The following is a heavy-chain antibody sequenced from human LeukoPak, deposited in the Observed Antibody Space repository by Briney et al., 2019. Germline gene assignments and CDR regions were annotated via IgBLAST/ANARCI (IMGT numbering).Heavy chain of an antibody. CDR1: GGSISSGSYS. J-gene: IGHJ4*02. D-gene: IGHD7-27*01. V-gene: IGHV4-30-2*01. CDR3: ARFSPRAMGNYLDF. Sequence: PSETLSLTCAVSGGSISSGSYSWSWIRQPPGKGLEWIGFIYPRGSTYYNPSLKSRVILSLDKSANQFSLNLSSVTAADTAVYYCARFSPRAMGNYLDFWGQGTLVTVSS. CDR2: IYPRGST.